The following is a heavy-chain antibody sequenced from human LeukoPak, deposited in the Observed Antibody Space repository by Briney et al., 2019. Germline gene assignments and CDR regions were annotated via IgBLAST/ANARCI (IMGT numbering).Heavy chain of an antibody. CDR3: AREGLVTSSPLYNWFDP. CDR1: GYTFTRYG. D-gene: IGHD3/OR15-3a*01. Sequence: GASVKVSCKASGYTFTRYGISWVRQAPGQGLEWMGWISAYNGNTNYAQKLQGRVTMTTDTSTSTAYMELRSLRSDDTAVYYCAREGLVTSSPLYNWFDPWGQGTLVTVSS. V-gene: IGHV1-18*01. CDR2: ISAYNGNT. J-gene: IGHJ5*02.